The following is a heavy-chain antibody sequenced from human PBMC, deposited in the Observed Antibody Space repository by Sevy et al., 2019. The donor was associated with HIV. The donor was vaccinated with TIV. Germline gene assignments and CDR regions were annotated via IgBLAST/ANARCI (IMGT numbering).Heavy chain of an antibody. CDR1: GYTLTELS. D-gene: IGHD2-15*01. Sequence: ASVKVSCKVSGYTLTELSMHWVRQAPGKGLEWMGGFDPEDGETIYAQKFQGRVTMTEDTSTDTAYMELSSLRSEDTAVYCCATLEGGPENNWFDPWGQGTLVTVSS. CDR2: FDPEDGET. CDR3: ATLEGGPENNWFDP. V-gene: IGHV1-24*01. J-gene: IGHJ5*02.